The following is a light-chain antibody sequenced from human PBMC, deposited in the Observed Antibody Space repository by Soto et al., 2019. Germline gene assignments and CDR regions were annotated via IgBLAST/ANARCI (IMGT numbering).Light chain of an antibody. V-gene: IGKV3-20*01. CDR3: QQYGSSPLS. CDR1: QSVSSSY. CDR2: GAS. Sequence: EIVLTQSPGTLSLSPGERATLSCRASQSVSSSYLARYQQKPGQAPRLLIYGASSRATGIPDRFSGSGSGTDFTLTIRRLEPEDFAVYYCQQYGSSPLSFGGGTEVEIK. J-gene: IGKJ4*01.